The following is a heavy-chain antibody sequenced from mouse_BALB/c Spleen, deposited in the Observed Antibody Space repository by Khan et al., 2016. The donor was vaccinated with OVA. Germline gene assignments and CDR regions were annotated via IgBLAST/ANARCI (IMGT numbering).Heavy chain of an antibody. CDR2: MIYTGYT. CDR1: GDSITSGY. J-gene: IGHJ3*01. Sequence: EVQLQESGPSLVKPSQTLSLTCSVTGDSITSGYWSWIRKFPGNKLEYMGYMIYTGYTDYNPSLKSRIAITRHKSKNQYYLQLNSVPAEDTATYSCARSTYRYAFAYWGQGTLVTVSA. V-gene: IGHV3-8*02. CDR3: ARSTYRYAFAY. D-gene: IGHD2-14*01.